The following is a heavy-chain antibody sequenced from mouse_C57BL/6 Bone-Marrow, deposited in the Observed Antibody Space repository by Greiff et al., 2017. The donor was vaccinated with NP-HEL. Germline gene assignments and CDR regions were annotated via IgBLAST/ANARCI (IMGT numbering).Heavy chain of an antibody. V-gene: IGHV1-69*01. CDR3: ARRVFITTVVATYYFDY. CDR2: IDPSDSYT. Sequence: QVQLQQSGAELVMPGASVKLSCKASGYTFTSYWMHWVKQRPGQGLEWIGEIDPSDSYTNYTQKFKGKSTLTVDKSSSTAYMQLSSLTSEDSAVYYCARRVFITTVVATYYFDYWGQGTTLTVSS. CDR1: GYTFTSYW. D-gene: IGHD1-1*01. J-gene: IGHJ2*01.